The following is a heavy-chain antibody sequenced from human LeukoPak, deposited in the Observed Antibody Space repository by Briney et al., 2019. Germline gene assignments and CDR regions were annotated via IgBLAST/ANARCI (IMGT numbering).Heavy chain of an antibody. Sequence: PGGSLRLSCAASAFTFTNFGMTWVRQAPGQGLEWVSGISSSGGNTYYADSVKGRFTISRDNSKNTLYLQMNSLRAEDTAIYYCAKGGSGSYYYYNGMDVWGQGTTVTVSS. CDR1: AFTFTNFG. J-gene: IGHJ6*02. CDR3: AKGGSGSYYYYNGMDV. D-gene: IGHD3-10*01. CDR2: ISSSGGNT. V-gene: IGHV3-23*01.